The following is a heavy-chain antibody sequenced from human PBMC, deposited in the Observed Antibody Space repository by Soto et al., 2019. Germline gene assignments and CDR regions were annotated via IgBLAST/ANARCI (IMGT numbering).Heavy chain of an antibody. CDR1: GFAFSNYA. CDR3: ARDPNGDYIGAFDF. J-gene: IGHJ3*01. D-gene: IGHD4-17*01. V-gene: IGHV3-23*01. Sequence: EVQVLESGGDLVQPGGSLTLACVGSGFAFSNYAMMWVRQAPGKGLEWVSAIRGGCGGAQYADSVRGRFTISRDNSKNTLYLYMNSLRAEDTAIYYCARDPNGDYIGAFDFWGQGILVTVSS. CDR2: IRGGCGGA.